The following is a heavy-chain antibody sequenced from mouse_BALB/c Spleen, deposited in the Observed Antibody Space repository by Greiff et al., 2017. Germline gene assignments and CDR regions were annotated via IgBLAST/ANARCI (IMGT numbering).Heavy chain of an antibody. CDR1: GFTFSSYY. Sequence: EVQGVESGGGLVKLGGSLKLSCAASGFTFSSYYMSWVRQTPEKRLELVAAINSNGGSTYYPDTVKGRFTISRDNAKNTLYLQMSSLKSEDTAFYFCARQIYYDYDGAMDYWGQGTSVTVSS. V-gene: IGHV5-6-2*01. CDR3: ARQIYYDYDGAMDY. D-gene: IGHD2-4*01. CDR2: INSNGGST. J-gene: IGHJ4*01.